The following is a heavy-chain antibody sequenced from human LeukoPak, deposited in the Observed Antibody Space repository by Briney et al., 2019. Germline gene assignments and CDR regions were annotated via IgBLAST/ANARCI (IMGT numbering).Heavy chain of an antibody. CDR1: GGSNSSGDYY. J-gene: IGHJ4*02. Sequence: SETLSLTCTVSGGSNSSGDYYWSWIRQPPGKGLEWIGYIYYSGSTYYNPSLKSRVTISVDTSKNQFSLKLSSVTAADTAVYYCAIDTRDGNDYWGQGTLVTVSS. CDR3: AIDTRDGNDY. CDR2: IYYSGST. D-gene: IGHD5-24*01. V-gene: IGHV4-30-4*08.